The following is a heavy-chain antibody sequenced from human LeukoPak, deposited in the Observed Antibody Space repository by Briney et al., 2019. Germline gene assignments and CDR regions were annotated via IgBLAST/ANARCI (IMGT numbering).Heavy chain of an antibody. V-gene: IGHV3-30*02. Sequence: AGGSLRLSCEASGFSFINYGMHWVRQAPGKGLEWVAFIRYDGSNKNYADSVKGRFTISRDNSKKTLYLEMNSLRAEDTAVYYCAKVRAATTFLVDYWGQGTLVTVSS. CDR1: GFSFINYG. J-gene: IGHJ4*02. D-gene: IGHD1/OR15-1a*01. CDR2: IRYDGSNK. CDR3: AKVRAATTFLVDY.